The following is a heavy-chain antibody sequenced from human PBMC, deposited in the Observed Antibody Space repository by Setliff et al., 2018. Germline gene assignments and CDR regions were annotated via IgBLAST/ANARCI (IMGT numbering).Heavy chain of an antibody. CDR1: GESFSNNY. Sequence: SETLSLTCSVYGESFSNNYWSWIRQTPGKGLEWIVYIYHNGNTNFNPSLKSRVTMSVDTSKNQFALNLTSVTAADTAVYYCARDRSAYSYGLDVWGQGTTVTVSS. CDR2: IYHNGNT. CDR3: ARDRSAYSYGLDV. J-gene: IGHJ6*02. V-gene: IGHV4-59*01.